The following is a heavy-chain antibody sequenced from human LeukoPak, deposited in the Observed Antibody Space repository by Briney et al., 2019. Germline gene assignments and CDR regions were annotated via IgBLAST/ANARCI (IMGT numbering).Heavy chain of an antibody. J-gene: IGHJ4*02. D-gene: IGHD4-23*01. Sequence: SQTLSLTCGISGDSFTSTSAGWDWIRQSPSRGLEWLGRTYYRSKRFNDSAVSVKSRITINPDTSQYQLSLHLNSSTPEATALYYCVRSTGGKGQQWGQRTLVTVAS. CDR1: GDSFTSTSAG. V-gene: IGHV6-1*01. CDR2: TYYRSKRFN. CDR3: VRSTGGKGQQ.